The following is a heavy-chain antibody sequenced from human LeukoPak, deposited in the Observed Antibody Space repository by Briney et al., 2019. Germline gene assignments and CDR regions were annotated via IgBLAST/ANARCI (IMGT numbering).Heavy chain of an antibody. CDR1: GYSISSGYY. CDR2: IYHSGST. Sequence: SETLSLTXAVSGYSISSGYYWGWIRQPPGKGLEWIGSIYHSGSTYYNPSLKSRVTISVDTSKNQFSLKLSSVTAADTAVYYCARQSGGSVVVIARNAFDIWGQGTMVTVSS. D-gene: IGHD2-21*01. V-gene: IGHV4-38-2*01. CDR3: ARQSGGSVVVIARNAFDI. J-gene: IGHJ3*02.